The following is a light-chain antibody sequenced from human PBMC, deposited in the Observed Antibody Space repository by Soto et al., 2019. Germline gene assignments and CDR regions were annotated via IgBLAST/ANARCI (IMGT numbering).Light chain of an antibody. Sequence: EIVMTQSPATLSVSPGERATVSCRASQSVSSDLAWYQQKPGQTPCLLIYAASTRAPGIPARFSGSGSGTEFTLTISSLQSEDFAVYYCQQYRSWPRTFGQGTKVEI. CDR3: QQYRSWPRT. V-gene: IGKV3-15*01. CDR2: AAS. CDR1: QSVSSD. J-gene: IGKJ1*01.